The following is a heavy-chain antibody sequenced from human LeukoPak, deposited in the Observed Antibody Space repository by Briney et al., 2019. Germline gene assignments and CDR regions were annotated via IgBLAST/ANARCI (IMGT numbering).Heavy chain of an antibody. CDR3: ARLKSSTYYYDSSGYYPRVYYYYYMDV. V-gene: IGHV4-34*01. Sequence: SETLSLTCTVSGGSISSYYWSWIRQPPGKGLEWIGEINHSGSTNYNPSLKSRVTISVDTSKNQFSLKLSSVTAADTAVYYCARLKSSTYYYDSSGYYPRVYYYYYMDVWGKGTTVTISS. J-gene: IGHJ6*03. D-gene: IGHD3-22*01. CDR2: INHSGST. CDR1: GGSISSYY.